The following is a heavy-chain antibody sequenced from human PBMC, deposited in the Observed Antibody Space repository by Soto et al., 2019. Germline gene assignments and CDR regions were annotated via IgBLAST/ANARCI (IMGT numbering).Heavy chain of an antibody. D-gene: IGHD2-2*01. CDR1: GGTISGYY. Sequence: PSETLSLTCRVSGGTISGYYWTWIRQPAGKGLEWIGRIYSSGNTKYNPSLQSRDTMSLDTSNNQFSLRLTSVTAADTATYYCAHKRCGTTSCYRGWFDPWGQGTLVTVSS. V-gene: IGHV4-4*07. CDR3: AHKRCGTTSCYRGWFDP. J-gene: IGHJ5*02. CDR2: IYSSGNT.